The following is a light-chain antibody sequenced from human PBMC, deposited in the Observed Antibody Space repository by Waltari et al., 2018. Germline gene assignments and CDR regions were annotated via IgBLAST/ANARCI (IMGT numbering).Light chain of an antibody. V-gene: IGKV3-20*01. CDR3: QQYYSRT. CDR2: GAS. J-gene: IGKJ1*01. Sequence: DIVLTQSPGTLSLSPGERATLSCRSSQSVTSTYVAWYQKKPGQAPRLLIYGASTRATGIADRFSGSGSGPDFTLTISRLEPEDFAVYYCQQYYSRTFGQGTKVEI. CDR1: QSVTSTY.